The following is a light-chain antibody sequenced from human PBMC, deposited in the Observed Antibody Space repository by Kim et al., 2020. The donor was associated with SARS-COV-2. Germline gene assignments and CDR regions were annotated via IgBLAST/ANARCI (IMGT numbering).Light chain of an antibody. CDR2: AAS. Sequence: DIQMTQSPSSLSAFVGDRVTITCRASQFISTYLNWYQQKPGKAPQLLIYAASNLQSGVPSRFSGSASGTDFTLTISSLQPEDFSTYYCQQTYTAPITFGQGTRLEIK. V-gene: IGKV1-39*01. CDR3: QQTYTAPIT. J-gene: IGKJ5*01. CDR1: QFISTY.